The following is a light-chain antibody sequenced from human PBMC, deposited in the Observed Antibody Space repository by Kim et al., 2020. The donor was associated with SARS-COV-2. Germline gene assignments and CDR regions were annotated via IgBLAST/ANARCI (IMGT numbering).Light chain of an antibody. V-gene: IGKV3-11*01. CDR3: QQRANWPLT. CDR1: QSVSGY. J-gene: IGKJ4*01. CDR2: DAS. Sequence: LSPGERATLSCRASQSVSGYLAWYQQRPGQAPRLLIYDASNRATGIPARFSGSGSGTDFTLTISSLEPEDFAIYYCQQRANWPLTFGGGTKVEIK.